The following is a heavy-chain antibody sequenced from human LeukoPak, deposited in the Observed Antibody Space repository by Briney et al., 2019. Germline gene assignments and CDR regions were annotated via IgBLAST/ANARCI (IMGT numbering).Heavy chain of an antibody. CDR2: INHSGST. D-gene: IGHD6-19*01. J-gene: IGHJ4*02. Sequence: SETLSLTCAVYGGSFSGYYWSWIRQPPGKGLEWIGEINHSGSTNYNPSLKSRVTISVDTSKNQFSLKLSSVTAADTAVYYCAIRPRFGWYYFDYWGQGTLVTVSS. CDR1: GGSFSGYY. V-gene: IGHV4-34*01. CDR3: AIRPRFGWYYFDY.